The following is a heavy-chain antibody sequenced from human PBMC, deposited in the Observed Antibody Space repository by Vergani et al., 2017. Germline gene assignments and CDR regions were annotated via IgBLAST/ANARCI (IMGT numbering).Heavy chain of an antibody. V-gene: IGHV3-30*02. D-gene: IGHD4-17*01. CDR2: IRYDGSNK. J-gene: IGHJ4*02. CDR1: GFTFSSYG. Sequence: VQLVESGGGLVQPGGSLRLSCAASGFTFSSYGMHWVRQAPGKGLEWVAFIRYDGSNKYYADSVKGRFTISRDNSKNTLYLQMNSLRAEDTAVYYCASGDDYGDNVEPPTDYWGQGTLVTVSS. CDR3: ASGDDYGDNVEPPTDY.